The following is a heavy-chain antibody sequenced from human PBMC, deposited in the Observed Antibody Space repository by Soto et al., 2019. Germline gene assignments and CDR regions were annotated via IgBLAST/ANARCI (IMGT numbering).Heavy chain of an antibody. CDR2: IKTTSDGGTI. D-gene: IGHD3-10*01. CDR3: IRYAYGST. CDR1: GFTFSTAW. Sequence: EVQLVESGGGLVKPGESLRLSCAASGFTFSTAWMTWVRQAPGRWLEWVARIKTTSDGGTIHYAAPVKGRLTISRDDSEDTLFLQMNSLKIEDTALDYCIRYAYGSTWGQGTLVTVSS. J-gene: IGHJ5*02. V-gene: IGHV3-15*01.